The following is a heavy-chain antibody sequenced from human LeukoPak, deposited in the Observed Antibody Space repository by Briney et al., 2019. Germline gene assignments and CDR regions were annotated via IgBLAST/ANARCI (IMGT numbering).Heavy chain of an antibody. CDR3: ARDRYYDSSGYSPLDY. D-gene: IGHD3-22*01. J-gene: IGHJ4*02. CDR2: ISAYNGNT. Sequence: ASVKVSCKASGYTFTSYGISWVRQAPGQGLEWMGWISAYNGNTNYAQKLQGRVTMTTDTSTSTAYMELRSLRSDDTAVYYCARDRYYDSSGYSPLDYWGQGTLVTISS. V-gene: IGHV1-18*01. CDR1: GYTFTSYG.